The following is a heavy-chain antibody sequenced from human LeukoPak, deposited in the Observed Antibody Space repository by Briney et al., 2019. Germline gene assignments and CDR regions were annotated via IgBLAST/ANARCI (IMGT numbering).Heavy chain of an antibody. D-gene: IGHD2-2*01. Sequence: GGSLRLSCAASGFTFNSYGMHWVRQAPGEGPEWVALASSDGSDKQYAASVKGRFTISRDDSKNTLYLEMNTLKDEDTAVYYCARAHSASWYAAYWGHGTRVTVSS. CDR2: ASSDGSDK. J-gene: IGHJ4*03. CDR3: ARAHSASWYAAY. CDR1: GFTFNSYG. V-gene: IGHV3-30*12.